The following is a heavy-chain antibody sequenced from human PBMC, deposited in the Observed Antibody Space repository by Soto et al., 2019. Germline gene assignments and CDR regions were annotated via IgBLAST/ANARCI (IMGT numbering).Heavy chain of an antibody. CDR1: GFSSSDYY. Sequence: QVQLVESGGGLVQPGGSLRLSCAASGFSSSDYYMSWIRQPPGKGLEWVSYISKSGSIIHYADSVKGRFTISRDNAKNSLYLQMNSLRAEDTALYYCARDLSPYSDYYDESSSETWFDPWGQGTLVTVSS. V-gene: IGHV3-11*01. CDR3: ARDLSPYSDYYDESSSETWFDP. D-gene: IGHD3-22*01. J-gene: IGHJ5*02. CDR2: ISKSGSII.